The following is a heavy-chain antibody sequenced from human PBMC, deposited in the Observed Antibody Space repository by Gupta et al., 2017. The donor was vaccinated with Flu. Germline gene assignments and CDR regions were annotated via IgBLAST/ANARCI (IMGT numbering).Heavy chain of an antibody. CDR2: ISASDAT. D-gene: IGHD6-13*01. J-gene: IGHJ5*02. Sequence: VQLLASGGNLIQPGGSLSLSCSASGFPFVNYAMSWVRQAPGKGLEWVSAISASDATYYADSVMGRFTFSRDSSKDTVYLQMNSLRADDTAVYYCARGGYASSWKFDAWGQGTLVTVSS. CDR1: GFPFVNYA. V-gene: IGHV3-23*01. CDR3: ARGGYASSWKFDA.